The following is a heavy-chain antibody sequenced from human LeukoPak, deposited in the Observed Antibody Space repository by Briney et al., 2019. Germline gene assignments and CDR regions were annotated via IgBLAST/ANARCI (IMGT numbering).Heavy chain of an antibody. Sequence: GGSLRLSCAASGFTFSTYWMHWVRQAPGKGLVWVSRISSDGSSTSYADSVKGRFTISRDNAKNTLYLQMNSLRAEDTAVYHCARAVTGTRNAFDIWGQGTMVTVSS. J-gene: IGHJ3*02. CDR1: GFTFSTYW. D-gene: IGHD1-7*01. CDR2: ISSDGSST. CDR3: ARAVTGTRNAFDI. V-gene: IGHV3-74*01.